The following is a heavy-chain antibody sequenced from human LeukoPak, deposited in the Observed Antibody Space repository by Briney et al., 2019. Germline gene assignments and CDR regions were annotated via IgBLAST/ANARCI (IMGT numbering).Heavy chain of an antibody. CDR1: GGSISSSSYY. J-gene: IGHJ6*03. CDR3: ARRYSYGRSYYYYMGV. Sequence: SETLSLTCTVSGGSISSSSYYWGWIRQPPGKGLEWIGSLFYSGSTYYNPSLKSRITISVDTSKNQFSLKLSSVTAADTAVYYCARRYSYGRSYYYYMGVWGKGTTVTVSS. V-gene: IGHV4-39*07. CDR2: LFYSGST. D-gene: IGHD5-18*01.